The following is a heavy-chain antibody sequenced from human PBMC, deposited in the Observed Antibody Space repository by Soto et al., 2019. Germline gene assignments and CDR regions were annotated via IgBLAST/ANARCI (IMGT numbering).Heavy chain of an antibody. CDR1: GFTVSSNY. CDR3: ARDIAGELGPFDY. Sequence: GGSLRLSCAASGFTVSSNYMIWVRQAPGKGLEWVSVIYSGGSTYYADSVKGRFTISRDNSKNTLYLQMNSLRAEDTAVYYCARDIAGELGPFDYWGQGTLVTVSS. V-gene: IGHV3-66*01. CDR2: IYSGGST. J-gene: IGHJ4*02. D-gene: IGHD7-27*01.